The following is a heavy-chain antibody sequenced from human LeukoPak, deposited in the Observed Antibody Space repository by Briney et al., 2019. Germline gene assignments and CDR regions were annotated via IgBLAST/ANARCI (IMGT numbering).Heavy chain of an antibody. CDR3: ARRVATIEYYFDY. J-gene: IGHJ4*02. D-gene: IGHD5-12*01. CDR2: IYHSGTT. CDR1: GGSISSGGYS. Sequence: SETLSLTCAVSGGSISSGGYSWSWIRQPPGKGLEWIGYIYHSGTTYYNPSLKSRVAISIDTSNNQFSLKLSSVTAADTAVYYCARRVATIEYYFDYWGQGTLVTVSS. V-gene: IGHV4-30-2*01.